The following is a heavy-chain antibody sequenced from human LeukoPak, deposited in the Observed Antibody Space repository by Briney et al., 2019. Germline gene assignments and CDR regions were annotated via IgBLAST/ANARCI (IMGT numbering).Heavy chain of an antibody. Sequence: PSETLSLTCIVSGYSISSGYYWGWIRQPAGKGLEWIGNTHHSGSTYYNPSLKSRVTISVDTSKNQLSLKLSSVTAADTAVYHCARHGPNSGTYSEYFQYWGQGTLVTVSS. D-gene: IGHD1-26*01. CDR2: THHSGST. CDR3: ARHGPNSGTYSEYFQY. V-gene: IGHV4-38-2*02. J-gene: IGHJ1*01. CDR1: GYSISSGYY.